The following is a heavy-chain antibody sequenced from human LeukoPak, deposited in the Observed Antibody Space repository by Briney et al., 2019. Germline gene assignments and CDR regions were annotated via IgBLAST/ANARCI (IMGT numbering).Heavy chain of an antibody. V-gene: IGHV4-4*02. D-gene: IGHD4/OR15-4a*01. J-gene: IGHJ4*02. Sequence: SGTLSLTCAVSGGSISSSNWGSWVRQPPGKGLEWIGEIYHSGSTHYNPSRKSRVPNSVAKSTNDFSLKLRSVTDAHTDVYYCARDGDYQGPELDYWGQATLVTVSS. CDR2: IYHSGST. CDR1: GGSISSSNW. CDR3: ARDGDYQGPELDY.